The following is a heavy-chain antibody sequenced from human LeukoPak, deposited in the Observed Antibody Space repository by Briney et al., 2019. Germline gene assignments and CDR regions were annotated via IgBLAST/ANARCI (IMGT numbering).Heavy chain of an antibody. CDR2: IKSKTDGGTT. CDR1: GFTFSNAW. CDR3: TTVVLGSSWINWLDP. V-gene: IGHV3-15*01. J-gene: IGHJ5*02. D-gene: IGHD6-13*01. Sequence: GGSLRLSCAASGFTFSNAWMSWVRQTPGKGLEWVGRIKSKTDGGTTDYAAPVKGRFTISRDDSENTLYLQMNSLKTEDTAVYYRTTVVLGSSWINWLDPWGQGTLVTVSS.